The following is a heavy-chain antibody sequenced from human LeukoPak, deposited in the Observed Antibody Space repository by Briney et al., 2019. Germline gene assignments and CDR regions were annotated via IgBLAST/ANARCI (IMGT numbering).Heavy chain of an antibody. CDR1: GFIFSSYS. CDR2: ISSSSSYI. CDR3: ARGVFTIFPNWFDP. Sequence: GGSLRLSCAASGFIFSSYSMNWVRQAPGKGLEWVSSISSSSSYIYYADSVKGRFTISRDNAKNSLYLQMNSLRAEDTAVYYCARGVFTIFPNWFDPWGQGTLVTVSS. V-gene: IGHV3-21*01. J-gene: IGHJ5*02. D-gene: IGHD3-3*01.